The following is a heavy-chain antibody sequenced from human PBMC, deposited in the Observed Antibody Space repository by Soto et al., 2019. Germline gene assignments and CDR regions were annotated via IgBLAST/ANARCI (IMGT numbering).Heavy chain of an antibody. D-gene: IGHD3-10*01. CDR1: GFTFSSYA. V-gene: IGHV3-23*01. CDR2: ISGSGGST. Sequence: PGGSLRLTCAASGFTFSSYAMSWVRQAPGKGLEWVSAISGSGGSTYYADSVKGRFTISRDNSKNTLYLQMNSLRAEDTAVYYCSKSLRVGRFGATFDAFDIWGQGTMVTVSS. CDR3: SKSLRVGRFGATFDAFDI. J-gene: IGHJ3*02.